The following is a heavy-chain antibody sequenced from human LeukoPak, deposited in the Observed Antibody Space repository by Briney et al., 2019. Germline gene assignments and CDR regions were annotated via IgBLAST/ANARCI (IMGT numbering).Heavy chain of an antibody. J-gene: IGHJ4*02. D-gene: IGHD4-17*01. CDR3: ARTLTYGDFSPDFDY. CDR1: GYTFTSYG. V-gene: IGHV1-18*01. CDR2: ISAYKGNT. Sequence: ASVKVSCKASGYTFTSYGISWVRQAPGQGLEWMGWISAYKGNTNYAQKLQGRVTMPTDTSTSTAYMELRSLRSDDTAVYYCARTLTYGDFSPDFDYWGQGTLVTVSS.